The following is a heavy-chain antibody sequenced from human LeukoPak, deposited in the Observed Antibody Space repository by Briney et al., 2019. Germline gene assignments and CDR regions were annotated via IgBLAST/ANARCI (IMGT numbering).Heavy chain of an antibody. CDR3: AADDYDSSGYYRPYFDY. J-gene: IGHJ4*02. Sequence: SSETLSLTCTVSGGSISSYYWSWIRQPPGKGLEGIGYIYYSGSTNYNPSLKSRVTISVDTSKNQFSLKLSSVTAADTAVYYCAADDYDSSGYYRPYFDYWGQGTLVTVSS. CDR1: GGSISSYY. D-gene: IGHD3-22*01. V-gene: IGHV4-59*01. CDR2: IYYSGST.